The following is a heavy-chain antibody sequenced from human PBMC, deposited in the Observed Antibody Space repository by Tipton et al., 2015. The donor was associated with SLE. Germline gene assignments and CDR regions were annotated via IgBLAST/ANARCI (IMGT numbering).Heavy chain of an antibody. CDR2: ISSNGGST. V-gene: IGHV3-64*01. Sequence: GSLRLSCAASGFTFSSYAMHWVRQAPGKGLEYVSAISSNGGSTHYPNSVEGRFTISRDNSKNTLYLQMNSLRAEDTAVYYCARDLWYLGYYYMDVWGKGTTVTVSS. CDR1: GFTFSSYA. J-gene: IGHJ6*03. D-gene: IGHD2-15*01. CDR3: ARDLWYLGYYYMDV.